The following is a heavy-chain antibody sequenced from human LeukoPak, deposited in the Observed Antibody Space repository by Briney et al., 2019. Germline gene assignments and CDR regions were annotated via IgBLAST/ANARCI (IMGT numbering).Heavy chain of an antibody. CDR2: IYYSGNT. Sequence: TSETLSLTCAVYGGSFSGYYWSWIRQPPGKGLEWIGSIYYSGNTYYNPSLKSRVTISVDTSKNQFSLKLSSVTAADTAVYYCTDFGELFPGGDGYWGQGTLVTVSS. CDR1: GGSFSGYY. V-gene: IGHV4-34*03. CDR3: TDFGELFPGGDGY. J-gene: IGHJ4*02. D-gene: IGHD3-10*01.